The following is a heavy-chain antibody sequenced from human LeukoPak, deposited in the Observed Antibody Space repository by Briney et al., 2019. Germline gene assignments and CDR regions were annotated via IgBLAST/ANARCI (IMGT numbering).Heavy chain of an antibody. Sequence: SVKVSCKASGGTFSSYAISWVRQAPGQGLEWMGGIIPIFGTANYAQKFQGRVTITADESTSTAYMELSSLRSEDTAVYYCALSASKGFFFVDPWGQGTLVTVSS. D-gene: IGHD4-11*01. CDR1: GGTFSSYA. CDR2: IIPIFGTA. CDR3: ALSASKGFFFVDP. V-gene: IGHV1-69*01. J-gene: IGHJ5*02.